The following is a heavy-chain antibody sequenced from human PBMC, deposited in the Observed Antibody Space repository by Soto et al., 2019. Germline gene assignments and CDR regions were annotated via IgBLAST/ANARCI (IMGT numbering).Heavy chain of an antibody. D-gene: IGHD1-1*01. Sequence: QVQLQESGPGLVKPSQTLSLTCTVSGGSISSGATGSYWTWIRQLPGKGLGWIGYIYYTGNTYYNPSLKSRPTISIDTSENQFSLRLTSVTAADTAVYFCASGHDAYKVRYWGQGTLVTVSS. CDR3: ASGHDAYKVRY. CDR1: GGSISSGATGSY. CDR2: IYYTGNT. J-gene: IGHJ4*02. V-gene: IGHV4-31*03.